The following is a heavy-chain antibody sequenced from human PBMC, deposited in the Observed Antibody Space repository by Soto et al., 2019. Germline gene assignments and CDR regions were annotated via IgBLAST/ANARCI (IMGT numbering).Heavy chain of an antibody. V-gene: IGHV3-23*01. CDR2: ISGSGGST. J-gene: IGHJ4*02. CDR1: GFTFSSYA. Sequence: GGSLRLSCAASGFTFSSYAMSWVRQAPGKGLEWVSAISGSGGSTYYADSVKGRFTISRNNSKNTLYLQMNSLRAEDTAVYYCAKCYGDYLHPGISFDYWGQGTQVTVSS. CDR3: AKCYGDYLHPGISFDY. D-gene: IGHD4-17*01.